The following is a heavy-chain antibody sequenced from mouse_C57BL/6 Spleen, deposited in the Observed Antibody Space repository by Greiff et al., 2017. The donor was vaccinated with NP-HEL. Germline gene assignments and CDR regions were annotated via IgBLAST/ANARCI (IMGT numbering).Heavy chain of an antibody. J-gene: IGHJ1*03. V-gene: IGHV1-59*01. Sequence: QVQLQQPGAELVRPGTSVKLSCKASGYTFTSYWMHWVKQRPGQGLEWIGVIDPSDSSTNYTQKFKGKATLTVDTSSSTAYIQLSSLTSEDSAVYDGTKSSTVVARYWYFDVWGTGTTVTVSS. CDR3: TKSSTVVARYWYFDV. CDR1: GYTFTSYW. CDR2: IDPSDSST. D-gene: IGHD1-1*01.